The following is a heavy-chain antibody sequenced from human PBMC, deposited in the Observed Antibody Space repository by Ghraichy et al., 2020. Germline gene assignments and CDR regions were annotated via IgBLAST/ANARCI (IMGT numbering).Heavy chain of an antibody. CDR2: ISSSSSYI. V-gene: IGHV3-21*01. CDR1: GFTFSSYS. J-gene: IGHJ2*01. Sequence: ETLSLTCAASGFTFSSYSMNWVRQAPGKGLEWVSSISSSSSYIYYADSVKGRFTISRDNAKNSLYLQMNSLRAEDTAVYYCARDLGSTSWYPRYFDLWGRGTLVTVSS. CDR3: ARDLGSTSWYPRYFDL. D-gene: IGHD6-13*01.